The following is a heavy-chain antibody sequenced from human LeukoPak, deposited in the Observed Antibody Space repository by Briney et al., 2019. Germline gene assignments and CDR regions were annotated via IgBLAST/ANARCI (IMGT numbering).Heavy chain of an antibody. CDR3: GRGEWFFDY. J-gene: IGHJ4*02. CDR1: GFTFSTYW. V-gene: IGHV3-7*04. CDR2: IKQDGSEK. Sequence: QPGGSLRLSCAASGFTFSTYWMSGVRQAPGKGLEWVANIKQDGSEKYYVDSVKGRFTISKDNAKSSLYLQMNSLRAEDTAVYYCGRGEWFFDYWGQGTLVTVSS. D-gene: IGHD3-3*01.